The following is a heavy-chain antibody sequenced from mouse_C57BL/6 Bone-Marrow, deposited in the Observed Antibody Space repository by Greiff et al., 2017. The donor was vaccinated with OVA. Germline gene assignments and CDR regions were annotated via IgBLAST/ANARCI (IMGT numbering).Heavy chain of an antibody. Sequence: QVQLQQSGAELAKPGASVKLSCKASGYTFTSYWMHWVKQRPGQGLEWIGYINPSSGYTKYNQKFKVKATLTADKSSSTAYMQLSSLTYEDSAVYYCARDPGYDYPYAMDYWGQGTSVTVSS. V-gene: IGHV1-7*01. D-gene: IGHD2-4*01. J-gene: IGHJ4*01. CDR3: ARDPGYDYPYAMDY. CDR2: INPSSGYT. CDR1: GYTFTSYW.